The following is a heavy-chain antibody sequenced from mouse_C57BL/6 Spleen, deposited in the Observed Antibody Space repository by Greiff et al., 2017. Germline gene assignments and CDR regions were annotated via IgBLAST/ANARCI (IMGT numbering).Heavy chain of an antibody. V-gene: IGHV1-50*01. Sequence: QVQLQQPGAELVKPGASVKLSCKASGYTFTSYWMQWVKQRPGQGLEWIGEIDPSDSYTNYNQKFKGKATLTVDTSSSTAYMQLSSLTSEDSAVYYCARLTAQARGFADWGQGTLVTVSA. CDR1: GYTFTSYW. CDR3: ARLTAQARGFAD. CDR2: IDPSDSYT. D-gene: IGHD3-2*02. J-gene: IGHJ3*01.